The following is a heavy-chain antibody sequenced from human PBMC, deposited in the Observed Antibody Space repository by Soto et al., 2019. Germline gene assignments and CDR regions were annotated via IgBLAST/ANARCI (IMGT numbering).Heavy chain of an antibody. Sequence: EVQLVESGGGSVQPGGSLRLSCAASGFTFSSYWMHWVRQAPGKGLVWVSRIYTDGSRTNYADSVKGRFTISRDNAKNTLYLQINSLRAEDTAVYYCARGLMHLYGMDVWGQGTTVTVSS. V-gene: IGHV3-74*01. CDR3: ARGLMHLYGMDV. CDR2: IYTDGSRT. D-gene: IGHD3-16*01. CDR1: GFTFSSYW. J-gene: IGHJ6*02.